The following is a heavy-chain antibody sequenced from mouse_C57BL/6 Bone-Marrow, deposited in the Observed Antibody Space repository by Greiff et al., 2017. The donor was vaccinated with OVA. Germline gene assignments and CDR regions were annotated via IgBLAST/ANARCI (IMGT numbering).Heavy chain of an antibody. CDR1: GYSITSGYY. Sequence: VQLKESGPGLVKPSQSLSLTCSVTGYSITSGYYWNWIRQFPGNKLEWMGYISYDGSNNYNPSLKNRISITRDTSKNQFFLKLNSVTTEDTATYYCAREDGNPDYAMDYWGQGTSVTVSS. CDR2: ISYDGSN. D-gene: IGHD2-1*01. V-gene: IGHV3-6*01. J-gene: IGHJ4*01. CDR3: AREDGNPDYAMDY.